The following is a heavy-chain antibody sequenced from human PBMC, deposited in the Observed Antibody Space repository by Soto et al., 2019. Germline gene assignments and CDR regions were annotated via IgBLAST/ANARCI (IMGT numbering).Heavy chain of an antibody. CDR1: GVSISSSSW. CDR3: ATGGAVVRGVITKPFDY. V-gene: IGHV4-4*02. Sequence: SETLSLTCAVSGVSISSSSWWSWVRQPPGKGLEWIGEIYDSGSTNYNPSLKSRVTMSLDKSKNQFSLKLGSVTATDTAVFYCATGGAVVRGVITKPFDYWGHGTLVTVSS. D-gene: IGHD3-10*01. CDR2: IYDSGST. J-gene: IGHJ4*01.